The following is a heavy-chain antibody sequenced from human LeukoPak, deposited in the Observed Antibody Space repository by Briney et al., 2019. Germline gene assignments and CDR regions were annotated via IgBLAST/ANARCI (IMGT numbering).Heavy chain of an antibody. J-gene: IGHJ5*02. CDR2: IYTSGST. D-gene: IGHD6-13*01. CDR1: GGSISSGSYY. CDR3: ARAEIAAAGTDWFDP. V-gene: IGHV4-61*02. Sequence: SQTLSLTCSVSGGSISSGSYYWTWIRQPAGKGLEWIGRIYTSGSTNYNPSLKSRVTISVGTSKNQFSLKLSSVTAADTAVYYCARAEIAAAGTDWFDPWGQGTLVTVSS.